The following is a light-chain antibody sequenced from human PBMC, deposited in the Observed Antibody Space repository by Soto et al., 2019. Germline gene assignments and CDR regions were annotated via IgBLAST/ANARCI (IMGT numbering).Light chain of an antibody. CDR2: AAS. Sequence: DIQLTQSPSFLSASVGDRVTITCRASQGIRSYLAWYQQKPGKAPKLLIYAASTLQSGVPSRFSGSGFGTEFTLTFCSLQPEDFATYYCQQLNSYPVTFGQGTRLEIK. CDR3: QQLNSYPVT. J-gene: IGKJ5*01. CDR1: QGIRSY. V-gene: IGKV1-9*01.